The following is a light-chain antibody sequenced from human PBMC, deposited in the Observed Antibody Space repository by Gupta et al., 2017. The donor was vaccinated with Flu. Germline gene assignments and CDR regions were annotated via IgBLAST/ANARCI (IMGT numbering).Light chain of an antibody. J-gene: IGLJ2*01. Sequence: QSALTQPRSVSGSPGQSVTISCTGTSSDVGGYNYVSWYQQHPGKAPKLMIYDVSKRPSGVPDRFSGSKSGNTASLTISERQDEDEADYYCCSYAGSYTLVFGGGTKLTVL. CDR2: DVS. CDR3: CSYAGSYTLV. V-gene: IGLV2-11*01. CDR1: SSDVGGYNY.